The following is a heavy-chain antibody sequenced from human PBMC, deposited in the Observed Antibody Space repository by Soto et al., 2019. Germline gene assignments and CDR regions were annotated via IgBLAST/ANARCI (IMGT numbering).Heavy chain of an antibody. CDR1: GFILNNYA. CDR3: VARGRNWGSFDF. Sequence: VQLLESGGDLVQPGGPLRLSGVASGFILNNYALCWVRQAPGKGLEWVLTIGGTDGDSDGVPWYEDSVPGRFLIASDSTANTLLLHMDNLRAELPVIYYSVARGRNWGSFDFWGQGTTVVVSS. J-gene: IGHJ3*01. CDR2: IGGTDGDSDGVP. V-gene: IGHV3-23*01. D-gene: IGHD7-27*01.